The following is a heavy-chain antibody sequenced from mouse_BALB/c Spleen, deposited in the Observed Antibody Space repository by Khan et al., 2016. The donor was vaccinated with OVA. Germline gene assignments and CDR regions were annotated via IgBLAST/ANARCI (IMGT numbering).Heavy chain of an antibody. CDR1: GFSLANYS. CDR2: IWSAGST. V-gene: IGHV2-2*02. CDR3: ARRGYDYGRGALFAY. J-gene: IGHJ3*01. Sequence: QVQLKESGPGLVQPSQSLSITCTVSGFSLANYSVHWLRQSPGKGLEWLGVIWSAGSTDYNAAFMSRLTITKDNSRSQVFFKMNSLQPNDTAIYYCARRGYDYGRGALFAYGGQGTLVTVSA. D-gene: IGHD2-4*01.